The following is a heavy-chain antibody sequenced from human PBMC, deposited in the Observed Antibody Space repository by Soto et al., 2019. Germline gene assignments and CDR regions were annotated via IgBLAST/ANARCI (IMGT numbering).Heavy chain of an antibody. J-gene: IGHJ4*02. V-gene: IGHV3-11*06. CDR2: ISSSSSYT. CDR1: GFTFSDYY. CDR3: ARDRVPSDDY. Sequence: WGSLRLFCAASGFTFSDYYMSWIRQAPGKGLEWVSYISSSSSYTNYADSVKGRFTISRDNAKNSLYLQMNSLRAEDTAVYYRARDRVPSDDYWGQGTLVTVSS.